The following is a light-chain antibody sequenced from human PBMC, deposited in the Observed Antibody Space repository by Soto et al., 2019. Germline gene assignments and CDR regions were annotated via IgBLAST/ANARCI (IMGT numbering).Light chain of an antibody. J-gene: IGKJ1*01. CDR1: QSVSNY. Sequence: DIVLAQSPATLSLSPGERATLSCRASQSVSNYLAWYQQKPGQAPRLLMYDASNRATGIPARFSGSGSGTEFTLTISSLQPDDFATYYCQQYNSYSTFGQGTKVDIK. CDR2: DAS. CDR3: QQYNSYST. V-gene: IGKV3-11*01.